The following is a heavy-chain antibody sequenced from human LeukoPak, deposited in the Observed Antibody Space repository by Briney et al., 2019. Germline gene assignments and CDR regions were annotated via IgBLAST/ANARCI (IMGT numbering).Heavy chain of an antibody. V-gene: IGHV3-7*01. J-gene: IGHJ4*02. CDR1: GFTFSSYW. CDR2: IKQDGSEK. CDR3: ASRYSSSSWATPYFDY. D-gene: IGHD6-6*01. Sequence: NPGGSLRLSCAASGFTFSSYWMSWVRQAPGKGLEWVANIKQDGSEKYYVDSVKGRFTISRDNAKNLLYLQMNSLRAEDTAVYYCASRYSSSSWATPYFDYWGQGILVTVSS.